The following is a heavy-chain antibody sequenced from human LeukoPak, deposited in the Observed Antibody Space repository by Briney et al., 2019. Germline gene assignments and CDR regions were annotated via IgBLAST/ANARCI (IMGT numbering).Heavy chain of an antibody. CDR3: ARDGHYDILTGYFQD. CDR1: GFTFSSYG. D-gene: IGHD3-9*01. Sequence: GGSLRLSCAASGFTFSSYGMHWVRQAPGKGLEWVSYITNSGTTIYYADSVKGRFTIPRDNAKNSLYLQMNSLRAEDTAVYYCARDGHYDILTGYFQDWGQGTLVTVSS. CDR2: ITNSGTTI. J-gene: IGHJ1*01. V-gene: IGHV3-48*04.